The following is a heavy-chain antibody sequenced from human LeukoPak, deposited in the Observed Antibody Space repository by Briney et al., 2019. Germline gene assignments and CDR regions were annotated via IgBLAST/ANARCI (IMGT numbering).Heavy chain of an antibody. Sequence: SETLSLTCTVSGGSISSSSYYWGWIRQPPGKGLEWIGRIYYSGSTYYNPSLKSRVTISVDTSKNQFSLKLSSVTAADTAVYYCARVGKYYYDSSGPNWFDPWGQGTLVTVSS. CDR2: IYYSGST. CDR1: GGSISSSSYY. J-gene: IGHJ5*02. D-gene: IGHD3-22*01. CDR3: ARVGKYYYDSSGPNWFDP. V-gene: IGHV4-39*07.